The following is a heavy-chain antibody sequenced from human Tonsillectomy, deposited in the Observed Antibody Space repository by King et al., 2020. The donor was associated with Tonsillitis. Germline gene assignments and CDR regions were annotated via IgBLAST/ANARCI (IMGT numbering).Heavy chain of an antibody. D-gene: IGHD1/OR15-1a*01. V-gene: IGHV3-74*02. CDR2: IKSDGSST. Sequence: VQLVESGGGLVQPGGSLRLSCAASGFTFSSYWMHWVRQAPGKGLVWVSRIKSDGSSTGYADSVTGRFTISRDNAKNTLYLQMNSLRAEDTAVYFCTRVRTVGFDAFDIWGQGTMVTVSS. J-gene: IGHJ3*02. CDR3: TRVRTVGFDAFDI. CDR1: GFTFSSYW.